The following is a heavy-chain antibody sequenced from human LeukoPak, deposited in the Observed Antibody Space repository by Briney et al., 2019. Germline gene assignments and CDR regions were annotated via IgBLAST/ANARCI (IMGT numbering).Heavy chain of an antibody. Sequence: GGSLTLSCAASGYTFSDFSVNWVRQAPGKGLEWVSSISVRSNYRYYADSVRGRFTISTADATDSLFLQMNSLRAEDTAVYFCVRLRRNNDRSGYYYYYDYWGQGTLVTVSS. D-gene: IGHD3-22*01. CDR2: ISVRSNYR. V-gene: IGHV3-21*01. CDR1: GYTFSDFS. CDR3: VRLRRNNDRSGYYYYYDY. J-gene: IGHJ4*02.